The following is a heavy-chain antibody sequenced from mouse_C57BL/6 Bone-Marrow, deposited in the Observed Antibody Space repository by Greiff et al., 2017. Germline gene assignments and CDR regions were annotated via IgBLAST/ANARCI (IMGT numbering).Heavy chain of an antibody. J-gene: IGHJ2*01. Sequence: QVQLQQPGAELVRPGTSVKLSCKASGYTFTSYWMHWVKQRPGQGLEWIGVIDPSDSYTNYNQKFKGKATLTVDTSSSTAYMQLSSLTSEDSAVYYCARWGITGGRYYFDYWGQGTTRT. CDR1: GYTFTSYW. D-gene: IGHD2-4*01. CDR2: IDPSDSYT. V-gene: IGHV1-59*01. CDR3: ARWGITGGRYYFDY.